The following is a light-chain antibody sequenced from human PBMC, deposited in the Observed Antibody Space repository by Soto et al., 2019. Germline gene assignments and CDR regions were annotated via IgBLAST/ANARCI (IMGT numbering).Light chain of an antibody. V-gene: IGKV1-5*03. CDR2: KAS. Sequence: GDRVTITCRASQSISSWLAWYQQKPGKAPKLLIYKASSLESGVPSRFSGSGSGTEFTLTISSLQPDDFATYYCQQYNNYPKTFRQVTRWISN. J-gene: IGKJ1*01. CDR3: QQYNNYPKT. CDR1: QSISSW.